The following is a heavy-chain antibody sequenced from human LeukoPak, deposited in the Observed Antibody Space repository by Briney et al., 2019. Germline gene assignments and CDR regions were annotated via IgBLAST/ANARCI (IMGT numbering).Heavy chain of an antibody. Sequence: ASVKVSCKASGYTFTSYGISWVRQAPGQGLEWMGRIIPILGIANYAQKFQGRVTITADKSTSTAYMELSSLRSEDTAVYYCARDREVTLDYWGQGTLVTVSS. CDR3: ARDREVTLDY. D-gene: IGHD2-21*02. CDR1: GYTFTSYG. CDR2: IIPILGIA. J-gene: IGHJ4*02. V-gene: IGHV1-69*04.